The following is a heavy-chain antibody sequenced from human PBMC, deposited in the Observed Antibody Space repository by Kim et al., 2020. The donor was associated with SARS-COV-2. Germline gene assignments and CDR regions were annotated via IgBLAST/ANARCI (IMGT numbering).Heavy chain of an antibody. V-gene: IGHV3-43*01. J-gene: IGHJ3*02. CDR3: AKDSRGVVFFI. CDR2: T. D-gene: IGHD2-2*01. Sequence: TYYADSVKGRFTISRDNSKNSLYLQMNSLRTEDTALYYCAKDSRGVVFFIWGQGTMVTVSS.